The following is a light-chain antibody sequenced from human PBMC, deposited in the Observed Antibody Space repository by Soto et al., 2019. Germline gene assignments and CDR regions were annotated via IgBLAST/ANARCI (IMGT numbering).Light chain of an antibody. J-gene: IGKJ4*01. CDR1: QGIDTS. V-gene: IGKV1-39*01. CDR2: TAS. CDR3: QQSFSAPLT. Sequence: TLLTQSPSSLSASVGDRVTITCRASQGIDTSLAWYQQKPGKAPKLLIYTASSLQVGFPSRFSGSGSGTDFTLTINSLQPEDFATYYCQQSFSAPLTFGGGTKVDIK.